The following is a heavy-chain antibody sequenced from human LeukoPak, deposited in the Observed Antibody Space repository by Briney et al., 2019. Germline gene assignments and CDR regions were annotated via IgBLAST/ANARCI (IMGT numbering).Heavy chain of an antibody. CDR1: GGSFSGYY. J-gene: IGHJ1*01. V-gene: IGHV4-34*01. CDR2: INHSGST. Sequence: SETLSLTCAVHGGSFSGYYWSWIRQPPGKGLEWIGEINHSGSTNYNPSLKSRVTISVDTSKNQFSLKLSSVTAEDTAVYYCATGNYYDSRGYYTFGHWGQGTLVTVSS. CDR3: ATGNYYDSRGYYTFGH. D-gene: IGHD3-22*01.